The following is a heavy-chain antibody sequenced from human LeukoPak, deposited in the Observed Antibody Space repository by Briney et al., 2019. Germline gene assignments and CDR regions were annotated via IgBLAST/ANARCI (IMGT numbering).Heavy chain of an antibody. D-gene: IGHD6-19*01. V-gene: IGHV3-11*01. Sequence: GGSLRLSCAASGFSFSDYYMHWIRQAPGKGLEWVSYISSSGRTIYYADSVEGRFTISRDNAKNTLYLQMTSLRVEDTAMFYCARDLSSGWLTAGYWGQGTPVTVSS. CDR1: GFSFSDYY. CDR3: ARDLSSGWLTAGY. J-gene: IGHJ4*02. CDR2: ISSSGRTI.